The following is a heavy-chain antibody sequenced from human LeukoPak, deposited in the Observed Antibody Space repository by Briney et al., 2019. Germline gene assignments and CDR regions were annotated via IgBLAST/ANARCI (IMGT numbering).Heavy chain of an antibody. J-gene: IGHJ4*02. CDR3: ARDYGGSYYFDY. CDR2: INSDGSST. D-gene: IGHD2-15*01. V-gene: IGHV3-74*01. Sequence: PGGSLRLSCAASGFTFSCYWMHWVRQAPGKGLVWVSRINSDGSSTSYADSVKGRFTISRDNAKNTLYLQMNGLRAEDTAVYYCARDYGGSYYFDYWGQGTLVTVSS. CDR1: GFTFSCYW.